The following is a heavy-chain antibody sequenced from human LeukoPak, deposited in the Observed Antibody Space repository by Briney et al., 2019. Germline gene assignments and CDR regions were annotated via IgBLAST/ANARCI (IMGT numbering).Heavy chain of an antibody. CDR3: ARVSLDIVVVPAAPNWFDP. V-gene: IGHV4-59*12. CDR1: GGSISSYY. Sequence: SETLSLTCTVSGGSISSYYWSWIRQPPGKGLEWIGYIYYSGSTNYNPSLKSRVTISVDRSKNQFSLKLSSVTAADTAVYYCARVSLDIVVVPAAPNWFDPWGQGTLVTVSS. J-gene: IGHJ5*02. CDR2: IYYSGST. D-gene: IGHD2-2*03.